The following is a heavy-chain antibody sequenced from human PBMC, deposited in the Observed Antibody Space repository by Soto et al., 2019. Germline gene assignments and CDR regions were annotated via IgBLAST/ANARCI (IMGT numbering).Heavy chain of an antibody. D-gene: IGHD3-22*01. V-gene: IGHV5-51*01. Sequence: PGESLKISCRTSGYKFTSSWIAWVRQMPGKGLEWMGIIFPSDSDTRYSPSFQGQVTISADRSTSTVFLQWASLKASDTAVYFCARKDKSGYFNLFDPWGPGTLVTVSS. CDR2: IFPSDSDT. CDR1: GYKFTSSW. CDR3: ARKDKSGYFNLFDP. J-gene: IGHJ5*02.